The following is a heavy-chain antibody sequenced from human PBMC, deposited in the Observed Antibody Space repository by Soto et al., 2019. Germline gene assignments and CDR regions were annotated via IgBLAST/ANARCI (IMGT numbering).Heavy chain of an antibody. CDR3: ARGRNTYSLDYGMAV. J-gene: IGHJ6*02. V-gene: IGHV3-30*03. CDR1: GFTFSSYG. Sequence: QVQLVESGGGVVQPGRSLRLSCAASGFTFSSYGMHWVRQAPGKGLEWVTVISYDGSNKYYADSVKGRFTISRDNSKNTLYLPMNTLRAEDTAVYYCARGRNTYSLDYGMAVWGQGTTVTVSS. CDR2: ISYDGSNK. D-gene: IGHD2-21*01.